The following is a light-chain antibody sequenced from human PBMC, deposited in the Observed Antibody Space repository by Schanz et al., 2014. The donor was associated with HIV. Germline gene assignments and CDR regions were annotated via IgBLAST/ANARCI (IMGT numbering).Light chain of an antibody. CDR3: QQYNSYPWT. CDR1: QSVVGDY. CDR2: GAS. J-gene: IGKJ1*01. Sequence: VLTQSPGTLSLSPGDRATLSCRASQSVVGDYLAWYQHVPGRAPRLLIYGASSSATGIPDRFSGSGSGTDFTLTISRLEPEDFATYYCQQYNSYPWTFGQGTKVEIK. V-gene: IGKV3-20*01.